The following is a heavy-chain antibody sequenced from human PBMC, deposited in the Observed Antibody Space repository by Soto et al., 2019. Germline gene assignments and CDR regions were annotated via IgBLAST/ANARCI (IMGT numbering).Heavy chain of an antibody. D-gene: IGHD6-19*01. CDR2: IYYSGST. Sequence: LEWIGYIYYSGSTNYNPSLKSRVTISVDTSKNQFSLKLSSVTAADTAVYYCAREGDIAVAGTGNDAFDIWGQGTMVTVSS. V-gene: IGHV4-59*01. CDR3: AREGDIAVAGTGNDAFDI. J-gene: IGHJ3*02.